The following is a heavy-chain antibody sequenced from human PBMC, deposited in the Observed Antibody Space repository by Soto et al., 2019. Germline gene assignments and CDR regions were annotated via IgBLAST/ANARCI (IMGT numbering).Heavy chain of an antibody. CDR2: MNPNSGDT. CDR3: ARESGGATATLDYYYFSMDV. V-gene: IGHV1-2*02. Sequence: QVQLVQSGAEVKKPGASVTVSCKASGYTFSDYYLHWVRQAPGQGPEWMGWMNPNSGDTKYAQKFQGRVTMTRDTSVRTAFMELNWLKSDDTAVYYCARESGGATATLDYYYFSMDVWGKGTTVTVSS. CDR1: GYTFSDYY. D-gene: IGHD2-15*01. J-gene: IGHJ6*03.